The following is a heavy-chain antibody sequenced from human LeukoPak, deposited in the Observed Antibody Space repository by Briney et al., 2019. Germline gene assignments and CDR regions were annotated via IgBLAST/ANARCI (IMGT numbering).Heavy chain of an antibody. CDR3: ARIGFYGDYGPYYFDY. CDR2: IDWDDDK. Sequence: SGPALVKPTQTLTLTCTFSGFSLSTSGMRVSWIRQPPGKALEWLARIDWDDDKFYSTSLKTRLTISKDTSKNQVVLTMTNMDPVDTATYYCARIGFYGDYGPYYFDYWGQGTLVTVSS. CDR1: GFSLSTSGMR. J-gene: IGHJ4*02. V-gene: IGHV2-70*04. D-gene: IGHD4-17*01.